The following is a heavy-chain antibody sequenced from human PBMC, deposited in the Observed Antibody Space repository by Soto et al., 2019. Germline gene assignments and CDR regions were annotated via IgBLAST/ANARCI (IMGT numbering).Heavy chain of an antibody. CDR3: ARGMITFGGVIVIPETYYFYGMEV. D-gene: IGHD3-16*02. CDR2: IIPIFGTA. Sequence: SVKVSCNASGVTFSSYAISWVRQAPGQGLAWMGGIIPIFGTANYAQKFQGRVTITADESTSTAYMELSSLRSEDTAVYYCARGMITFGGVIVIPETYYFYGMEVWGQGPTVAISS. V-gene: IGHV1-69*13. CDR1: GVTFSSYA. J-gene: IGHJ6*02.